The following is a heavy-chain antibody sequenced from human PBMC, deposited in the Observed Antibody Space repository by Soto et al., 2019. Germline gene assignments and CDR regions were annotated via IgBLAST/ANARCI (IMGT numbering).Heavy chain of an antibody. CDR3: ARRNFWSGYYWFDP. V-gene: IGHV3-7*03. J-gene: IGHJ5*02. CDR1: GFTFSSYW. CDR2: IKQDGSEK. D-gene: IGHD3-3*01. Sequence: EVQLVESGGGLVQPGGSLRLSCAASGFTFSSYWMSWVRQAPGKGLEWVANIKQDGSEKYYVDSVKGRFTISRDNAKNSLYMQMNSLRAEDTAVYYCARRNFWSGYYWFDPWGQGTLVTVSS.